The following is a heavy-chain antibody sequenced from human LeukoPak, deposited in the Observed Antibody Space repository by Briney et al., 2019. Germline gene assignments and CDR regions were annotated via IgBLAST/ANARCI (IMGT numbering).Heavy chain of an antibody. CDR2: ISSNSSYI. CDR3: ARNYYDSSGYYLYFQH. J-gene: IGHJ1*01. Sequence: GGSLRLSCAASGFTFSSYRMNWVRQAPGNEGEWWSSISSNSSYIYYADSVKGQLTISRDNAKNPLYLQMNSLRAEDTAVYYCARNYYDSSGYYLYFQHWGQGTLVTVSS. CDR1: GFTFSSYR. V-gene: IGHV3-21*06. D-gene: IGHD3-22*01.